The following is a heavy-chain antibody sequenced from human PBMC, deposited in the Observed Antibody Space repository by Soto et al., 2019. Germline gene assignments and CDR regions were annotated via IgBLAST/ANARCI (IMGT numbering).Heavy chain of an antibody. V-gene: IGHV3-7*03. CDR1: GFTFSSYW. J-gene: IGHJ6*02. CDR2: IKQDGSEK. D-gene: IGHD5-18*01. Sequence: PGGSLRLSCAASGFTFSSYWMSWVRQAPGKGLEWVANIKQDGSEKYYVDSVKGRFTISRDNAKNSLYLQMNSLRAEDTAVYYCARARGYSYGRDYYYYGMDVWGQGTTVTVSS. CDR3: ARARGYSYGRDYYYYGMDV.